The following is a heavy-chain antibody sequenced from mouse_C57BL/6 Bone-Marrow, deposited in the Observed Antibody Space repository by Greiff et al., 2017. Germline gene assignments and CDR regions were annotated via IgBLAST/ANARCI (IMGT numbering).Heavy chain of an antibody. CDR2: ISDGGSYT. Sequence: DVMLVESGGGLVKPGGSLKLSCAASGFTFSSSAMSWVRQTPEKRLEWVATISDGGSYTYYPDNVKGRFTISIDNAKNNLYLQMSNLKSEDTAMYDCAREKYSDYIDYWGQGTTLTVSS. CDR1: GFTFSSSA. J-gene: IGHJ2*01. D-gene: IGHD2-12*01. CDR3: AREKYSDYIDY. V-gene: IGHV5-4*01.